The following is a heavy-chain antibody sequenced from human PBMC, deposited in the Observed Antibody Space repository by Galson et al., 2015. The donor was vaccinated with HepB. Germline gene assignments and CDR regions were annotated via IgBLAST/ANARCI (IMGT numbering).Heavy chain of an antibody. CDR1: GYTFTSYG. J-gene: IGHJ4*02. D-gene: IGHD6-19*01. CDR2: ISAYNGNT. V-gene: IGHV1-18*04. CDR3: ARGPNLAVAGIFDY. Sequence: SVKVSCKASGYTFTSYGVSWVRQAPGQGLEWMGWISAYNGNTNYAQKLQGRVTMTTDTSTSTAYMELRSLRSDDTAVYYCARGPNLAVAGIFDYWGQGTLVTVSS.